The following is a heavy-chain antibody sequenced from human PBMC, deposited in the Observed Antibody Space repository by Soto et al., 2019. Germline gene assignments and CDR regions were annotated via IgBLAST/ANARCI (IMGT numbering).Heavy chain of an antibody. J-gene: IGHJ4*02. CDR2: IIPIFGTA. CDR3: ARGPVNALDY. CDR1: GGTFSSYA. D-gene: IGHD4-17*01. V-gene: IGHV1-69*13. Sequence: GASVKVSCKASGGTFSSYAISWVRQAPGQGLEWMGGIIPIFGTANYAQKFQGRVTITANESTSTAYMELSSLRSEDTAVYYCARGPVNALDYWGQGTLVTVSS.